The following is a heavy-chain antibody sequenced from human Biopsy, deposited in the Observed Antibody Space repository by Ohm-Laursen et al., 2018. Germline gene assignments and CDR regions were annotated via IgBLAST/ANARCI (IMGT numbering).Heavy chain of an antibody. Sequence: SLRLSCSASGFTFGHYAMHWVRQAPVKGLEWISLIWYDGTNEDYADSVKGRFTISRDNSKNTLYLQINTLTLEDTAFYYCARGLSSGWYGYFDVWGRGTLVTVSS. CDR1: GFTFGHYA. V-gene: IGHV3-33*01. CDR2: IWYDGTNE. J-gene: IGHJ2*01. D-gene: IGHD6-19*01. CDR3: ARGLSSGWYGYFDV.